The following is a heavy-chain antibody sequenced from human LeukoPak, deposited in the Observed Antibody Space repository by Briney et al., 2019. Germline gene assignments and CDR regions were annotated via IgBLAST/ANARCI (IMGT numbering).Heavy chain of an antibody. Sequence: GGSLRLSCAAAGFTFSSYAMCWVRQAPGKGLEWVSFITTSGGSTSYADSVKGRFTISRDNPRNTLYMQMNSLRDEDTAVYYCAIMHGYYDGSGYWVQWGQGTLDTVSS. CDR3: AIMHGYYDGSGYWVQ. V-gene: IGHV3-23*01. J-gene: IGHJ4*02. CDR1: GFTFSSYA. D-gene: IGHD3-22*01. CDR2: ITTSGGST.